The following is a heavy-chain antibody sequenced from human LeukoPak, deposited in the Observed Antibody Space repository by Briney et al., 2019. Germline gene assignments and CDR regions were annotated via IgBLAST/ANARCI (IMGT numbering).Heavy chain of an antibody. CDR2: VHYSGTT. J-gene: IGHJ4*02. CDR1: GGSISSSSYY. Sequence: SETLSLTCSVSGGSISSSSYYWVWIRPPPGKGLEWFGSVHYSGTTYYNTSLKSRVTISIDASKNQFLLKLSSVTAADTAVYYCARHFDYWGQGIMVTVSS. V-gene: IGHV4-39*01. CDR3: ARHFDY.